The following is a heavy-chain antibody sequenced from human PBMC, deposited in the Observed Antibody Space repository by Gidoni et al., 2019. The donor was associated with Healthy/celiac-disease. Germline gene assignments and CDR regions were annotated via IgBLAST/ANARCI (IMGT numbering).Heavy chain of an antibody. CDR3: TRHINYDSSGYSFDY. Sequence: EVQLVESGGGLVQPGGSLKLSCAASGFTFSGAAMHWVRQASGKGLEWVGRIRSKANSYATAYAASVKGRFTISRDDSKNTAYLQMNSLKTEDTAVYYCTRHINYDSSGYSFDYWGQGTLVTVSS. J-gene: IGHJ4*02. CDR1: GFTFSGAA. D-gene: IGHD3-22*01. V-gene: IGHV3-73*02. CDR2: IRSKANSYAT.